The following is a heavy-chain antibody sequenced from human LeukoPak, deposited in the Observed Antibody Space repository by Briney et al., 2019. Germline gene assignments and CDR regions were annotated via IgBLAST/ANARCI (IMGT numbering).Heavy chain of an antibody. Sequence: GGSLRLSCAASGFTFDDYAMHWVRQAPGKGLEWVSGISWNSGSIGYADSVKGRFTISRDNAKNSLYLQMNSLRAEDMALYYCAKGRDGYNSDAFDIWGHGTMVTVSS. D-gene: IGHD5-24*01. V-gene: IGHV3-9*03. J-gene: IGHJ3*02. CDR3: AKGRDGYNSDAFDI. CDR1: GFTFDDYA. CDR2: ISWNSGSI.